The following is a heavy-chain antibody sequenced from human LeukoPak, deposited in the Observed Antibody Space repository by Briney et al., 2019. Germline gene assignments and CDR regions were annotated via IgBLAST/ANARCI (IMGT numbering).Heavy chain of an antibody. CDR3: ARERILTFDY. D-gene: IGHD2-15*01. CDR1: GFTFSDYY. J-gene: IGHJ4*02. CDR2: IYYSGST. Sequence: LRLSCAASGFTFSDYYMSWIRQHPGKGLEWIGYIYYSGSTYYNPSLKSRVTISVDTSKSQFSLKLRSVTAADTAVYYCARERILTFDYWGQGTLVTVSS. V-gene: IGHV4-31*02.